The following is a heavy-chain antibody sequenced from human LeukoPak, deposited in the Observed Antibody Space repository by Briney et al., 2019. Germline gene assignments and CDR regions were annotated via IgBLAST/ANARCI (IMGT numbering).Heavy chain of an antibody. CDR3: ARVRGSGWSRLWDY. J-gene: IGHJ4*02. V-gene: IGHV4-34*01. CDR1: GGSFSGYY. CDR2: INHSGST. Sequence: TSETLSLTCAVYGGSFSGYYWSWIRQPPGKGLEWIGEINHSGSTNHNPSLKSRVTISVDTSKNQFSLKLSSVTAADTAVYYCARVRGSGWSRLWDYWGQGTLVTVSS. D-gene: IGHD6-19*01.